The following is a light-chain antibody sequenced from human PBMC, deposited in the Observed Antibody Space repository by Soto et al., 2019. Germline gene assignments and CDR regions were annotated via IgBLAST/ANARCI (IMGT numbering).Light chain of an antibody. CDR1: SSDVGGYNY. J-gene: IGLJ2*01. CDR2: DVS. Sequence: QSALTQPRSVSGSPGQSVTISCTGTSSDVGGYNYVSWYPQHPGKAPKLMIYDVSKRRSGVPDRFSGSKSGNTASLTISGLQAEDEADYYCCSYAGSNTFVFGGGTKLTVL. V-gene: IGLV2-11*01. CDR3: CSYAGSNTFV.